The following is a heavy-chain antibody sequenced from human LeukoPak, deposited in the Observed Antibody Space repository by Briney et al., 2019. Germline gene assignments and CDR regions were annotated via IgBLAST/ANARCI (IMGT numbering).Heavy chain of an antibody. Sequence: SETLSLTCTVSGGSIRSYYWSWIRQPPGKGLEWIGNIYYNGNTNYNPSLRSRVTIDTSKNQFSLKVTSVTAADTAVYYCASVAWIYKDGFVHPSSIDDWGQGTLVTVSS. CDR1: GGSIRSYY. CDR2: IYYNGNT. V-gene: IGHV4-59*01. D-gene: IGHD3-10*01. J-gene: IGHJ4*02. CDR3: ASVAWIYKDGFVHPSSIDD.